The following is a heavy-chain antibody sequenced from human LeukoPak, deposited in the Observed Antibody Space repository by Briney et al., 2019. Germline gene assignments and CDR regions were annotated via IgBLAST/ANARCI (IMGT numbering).Heavy chain of an antibody. Sequence: GESLKISCKGSGYSFTSYWSGWVRQLPGKGLEWMGIIYPGDSDTRYSPSFQGQVTISADKSISTAYLKWSSLKASDTAMYYCARHMRFYYYGMDVWGQGTTVTVSS. CDR1: GYSFTSYW. CDR3: ARHMRFYYYGMDV. V-gene: IGHV5-51*01. J-gene: IGHJ6*02. CDR2: IYPGDSDT. D-gene: IGHD3-3*01.